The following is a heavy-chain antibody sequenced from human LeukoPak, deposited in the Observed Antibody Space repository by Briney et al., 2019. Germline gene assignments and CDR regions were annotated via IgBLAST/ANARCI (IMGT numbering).Heavy chain of an antibody. CDR3: AKPNILRYFDWFSGYFDN. CDR1: GLTFSSYA. Sequence: GGSLRLSCAASGLTFSSYAMSWVRQAPGKGLEWVSTISGRGGSTYYADSVRGRFTISRDNSKNTPYVQMNSLRAEDTAIYYCAKPNILRYFDWFSGYFDNWGQGTLVTVSS. J-gene: IGHJ4*02. CDR2: ISGRGGST. V-gene: IGHV3-23*01. D-gene: IGHD3-9*01.